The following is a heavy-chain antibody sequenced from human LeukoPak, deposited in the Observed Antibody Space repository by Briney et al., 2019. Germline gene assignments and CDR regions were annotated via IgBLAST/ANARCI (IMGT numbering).Heavy chain of an antibody. CDR3: ARDRSGIAVAGNWFDP. Sequence: SETLSLTCTVSGGSLSSYYWGWIRQPPGKGLEWIGYIYYSGSTNYNPSLKSRVTISVDTSKNQFSLKLSSVTAADTAVYYCARDRSGIAVAGNWFDPWGQGTLVTVSS. CDR2: IYYSGST. J-gene: IGHJ5*02. CDR1: GGSLSSYY. D-gene: IGHD6-19*01. V-gene: IGHV4-59*01.